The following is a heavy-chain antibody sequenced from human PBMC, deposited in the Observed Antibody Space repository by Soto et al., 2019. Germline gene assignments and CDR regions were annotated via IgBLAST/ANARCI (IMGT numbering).Heavy chain of an antibody. D-gene: IGHD3-22*01. J-gene: IGHJ4*02. Sequence: GGSLRLSCAASGFTFSSYGMHWVRQAPGKGLEWVAVISYDGSNKYYADSVKGRFTISRDNSKNTLYMQMNSLRAEDTAAYYCAKGATVITMTDCDYFDYWGQGTLVTVSS. V-gene: IGHV3-30*18. CDR3: AKGATVITMTDCDYFDY. CDR1: GFTFSSYG. CDR2: ISYDGSNK.